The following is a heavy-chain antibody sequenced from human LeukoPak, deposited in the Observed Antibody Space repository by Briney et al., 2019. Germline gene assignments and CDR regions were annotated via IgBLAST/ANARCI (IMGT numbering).Heavy chain of an antibody. CDR1: GFSFSNYG. D-gene: IGHD6-13*01. Sequence: GGSLRLSCAASGFSFSNYGVHWVRQAPGKGLEWVALISYDGSNKYYGDSVKGRFTISRDNYRNTLYLQMNSLRPEDTAVYYCAKDPYSSTPNWLDPWGQGTLVTVSS. CDR3: AKDPYSSTPNWLDP. J-gene: IGHJ5*02. CDR2: ISYDGSNK. V-gene: IGHV3-30*18.